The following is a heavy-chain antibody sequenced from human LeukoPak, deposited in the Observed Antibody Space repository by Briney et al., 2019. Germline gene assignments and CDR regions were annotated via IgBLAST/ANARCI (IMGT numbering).Heavy chain of an antibody. CDR1: GFTFSSYS. J-gene: IGHJ4*02. CDR3: ARDAPYGDYTGFDY. CDR2: ISSSSSYI. V-gene: IGHV3-21*01. Sequence: GGSLRLSCAASGFTFSSYSMNWVRQAPGKGLEWVSSISSSSSYIYYADSVKGRFTISRDNAKNSLYLQMNSLRADDTAVYYCARDAPYGDYTGFDYWGQGTLVTVSS. D-gene: IGHD4-17*01.